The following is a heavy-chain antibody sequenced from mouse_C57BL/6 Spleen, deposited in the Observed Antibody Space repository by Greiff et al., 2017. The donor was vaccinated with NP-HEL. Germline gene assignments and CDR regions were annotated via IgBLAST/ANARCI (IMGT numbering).Heavy chain of an antibody. J-gene: IGHJ1*03. Sequence: EVNLVESGGGLVKPGGSLKLSCAASGFTFSDYGMHWVRQAPEKGLEWVAYISSGSSTIYYADTVKGRFTISRDNAKNTLFLQMTSLRSEDTAMYYCARSLGRGYFDVWGTGTTVTVSS. CDR3: ARSLGRGYFDV. V-gene: IGHV5-17*01. CDR1: GFTFSDYG. D-gene: IGHD4-1*01. CDR2: ISSGSSTI.